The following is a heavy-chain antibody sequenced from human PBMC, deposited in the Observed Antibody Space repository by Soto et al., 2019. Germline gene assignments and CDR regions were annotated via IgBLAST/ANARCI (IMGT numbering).Heavy chain of an antibody. D-gene: IGHD3-22*01. V-gene: IGHV4-30-4*01. Sequence: QLQESGPGLVKPSQTLSLTCSVSGGSINNNDYYWSWIRQPPGKGLEWIGYVYYSGSSDYIPSLKSRLSMSIDKSKNQFHLKLNSVTAADTATYYCARMSYFYDKWYFDLWGRGTLVTVSS. J-gene: IGHJ2*01. CDR2: VYYSGSS. CDR3: ARMSYFYDKWYFDL. CDR1: GGSINNNDYY.